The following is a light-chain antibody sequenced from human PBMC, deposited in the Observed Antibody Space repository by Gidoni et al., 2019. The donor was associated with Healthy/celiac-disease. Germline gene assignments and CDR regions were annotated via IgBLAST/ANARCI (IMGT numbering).Light chain of an antibody. Sequence: DIVMTQSPDCLAVSLGERATINCKSSQSVLYSSNNKNYLAWYQQKPGQPPKLLIYWASTRESGVPDRFSGSGSGTDFTLTISSLQAEDVAVYSCQQYYSTPFTFGPGTKVDIK. V-gene: IGKV4-1*01. CDR2: WAS. CDR1: QSVLYSSNNKNY. CDR3: QQYYSTPFT. J-gene: IGKJ3*01.